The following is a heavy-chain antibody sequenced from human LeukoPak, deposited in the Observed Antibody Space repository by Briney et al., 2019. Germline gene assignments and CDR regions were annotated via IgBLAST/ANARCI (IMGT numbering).Heavy chain of an antibody. D-gene: IGHD3-22*01. Sequence: GGSLRLSCAASGFTFSSYVMSWVRQAPGKGLEWVSSISGSGGSTYYADFVKGRFTISRDNSKNTLYLQMNSLRAEDTAVYYCAKDVDYYDSSGYYSLNLFDYWGQGTLVTVSS. CDR1: GFTFSSYV. CDR3: AKDVDYYDSSGYYSLNLFDY. CDR2: ISGSGGST. V-gene: IGHV3-23*01. J-gene: IGHJ4*02.